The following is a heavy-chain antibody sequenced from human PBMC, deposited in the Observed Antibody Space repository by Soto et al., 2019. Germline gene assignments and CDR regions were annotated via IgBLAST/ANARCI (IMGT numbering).Heavy chain of an antibody. Sequence: PGESLKISCKGSGYSFINYWIGWVRQIPGIVLDWMAVICPGDCSTRXXPSFLGQXXISAGKSIISXYLQWXSLKASDNAMYYCARLIYYHYGMDVWRQGTTVTXSS. D-gene: IGHD3-22*01. CDR2: ICPGDCST. CDR1: GYSFINYW. J-gene: IGHJ6*02. V-gene: IGHV5-51*01. CDR3: ARLIYYHYGMDV.